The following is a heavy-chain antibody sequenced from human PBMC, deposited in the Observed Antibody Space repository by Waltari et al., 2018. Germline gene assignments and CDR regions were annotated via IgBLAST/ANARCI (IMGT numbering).Heavy chain of an antibody. CDR2: IIPILGIA. V-gene: IGHV1-69*04. Sequence: QVQLVQSGAEVKKPGSSVKVSCKASGGTFSSYAISWVRQAPGQGLEWMGGIIPILGIANYAQKFQGRVTITADESTSTAYMELSSLRSEDTAVYYCARVFPPGYDYRSWFDPWGQGTLVTVSS. CDR1: GGTFSSYA. CDR3: ARVFPPGYDYRSWFDP. J-gene: IGHJ5*02. D-gene: IGHD3-16*01.